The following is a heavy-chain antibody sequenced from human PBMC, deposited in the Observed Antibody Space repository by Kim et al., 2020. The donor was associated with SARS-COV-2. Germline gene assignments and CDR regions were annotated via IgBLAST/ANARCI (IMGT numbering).Heavy chain of an antibody. CDR2: TSYDGSIK. J-gene: IGHJ4*02. CDR3: ARVEPGSMGQVVLGGIFDD. V-gene: IGHV3-30-3*01. Sequence: GGSLRLSCAASGFTFRNYAMHWVRQAPGKGLEWVAITSYDGSIKIYADSVKGRFTISRDNSKNTLYLQMNSLRAEDTAVYYCARVEPGSMGQVVLGGIFDDWGQGTLVTVSS. D-gene: IGHD3-16*01. CDR1: GFTFRNYA.